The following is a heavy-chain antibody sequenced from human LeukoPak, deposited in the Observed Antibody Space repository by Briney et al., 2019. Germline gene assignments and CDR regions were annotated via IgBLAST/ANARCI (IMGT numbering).Heavy chain of an antibody. Sequence: ASVKVSCKASGYTFTIYYMHWVRQAPGQGLEWMGIINPSGGSTSYAQKFQGRVTMTRDTSTSTVYMELSSLRSEDTAVYYCAREGGGRHYGMDVWGQGTTVTVSS. CDR2: INPSGGST. D-gene: IGHD2-15*01. V-gene: IGHV1-46*01. CDR1: GYTFTIYY. CDR3: AREGGGRHYGMDV. J-gene: IGHJ6*02.